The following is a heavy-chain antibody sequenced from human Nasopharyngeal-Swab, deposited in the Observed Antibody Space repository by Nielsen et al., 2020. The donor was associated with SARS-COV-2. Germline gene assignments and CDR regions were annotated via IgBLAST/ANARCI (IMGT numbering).Heavy chain of an antibody. V-gene: IGHV3-23*01. CDR2: ISGSGGST. J-gene: IGHJ4*02. Sequence: WIRQPPGKGLEGVSGISGSGGSTSYADSVKGRFTISRDNSKNTLYVQMNSLRAEDTAVYYCAKGGYCSSTSCKDFFDYWGQGTLVTVSS. CDR3: AKGGYCSSTSCKDFFDY. D-gene: IGHD2-2*01.